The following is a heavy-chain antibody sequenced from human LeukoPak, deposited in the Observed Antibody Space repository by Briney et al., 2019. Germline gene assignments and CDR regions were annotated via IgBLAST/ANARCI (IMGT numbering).Heavy chain of an antibody. Sequence: GGSQRLSCAASGFTFSSYSMNWVRQAPGKGLEWVSYISSSSSTIYYADSVKGRFTISRDNAKNSLYLQMNSLRAEDTAVYYCARFLIWSDDLYYFDYWGQGTLVTVSS. V-gene: IGHV3-48*04. CDR2: ISSSSSTI. CDR3: ARFLIWSDDLYYFDY. CDR1: GFTFSSYS. J-gene: IGHJ4*02. D-gene: IGHD3-3*01.